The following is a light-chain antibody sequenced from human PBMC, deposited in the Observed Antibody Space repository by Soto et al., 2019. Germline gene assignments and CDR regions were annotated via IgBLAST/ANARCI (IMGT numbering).Light chain of an antibody. CDR1: SSNIGAGYD. Sequence: QSVLTQPPSVSGAPGQRVTISCTGSSSNIGAGYDVHWYQQLPATAPKLLIYGNSNRPSGVPDRFSGSKSGTSASLAITGLQAEDEADYYCQSYDSSLSAPYVFGTGTRSPS. CDR3: QSYDSSLSAPYV. CDR2: GNS. V-gene: IGLV1-40*01. J-gene: IGLJ1*01.